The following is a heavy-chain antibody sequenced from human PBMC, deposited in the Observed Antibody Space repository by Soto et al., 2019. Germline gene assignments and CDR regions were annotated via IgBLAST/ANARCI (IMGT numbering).Heavy chain of an antibody. D-gene: IGHD3-10*01. Sequence: EVQLVESGGGLVQPGGSLRLSCAASGFTFSSYWMSWVRQAPGKGLEWVANIKQDGSEKYYVDSVKGRFTISRDNAKNSLYLQMNGLRAEDTAVYYCARDSMVRGVSGFDPWGQGTLVTVSS. CDR3: ARDSMVRGVSGFDP. CDR2: IKQDGSEK. J-gene: IGHJ5*02. CDR1: GFTFSSYW. V-gene: IGHV3-7*03.